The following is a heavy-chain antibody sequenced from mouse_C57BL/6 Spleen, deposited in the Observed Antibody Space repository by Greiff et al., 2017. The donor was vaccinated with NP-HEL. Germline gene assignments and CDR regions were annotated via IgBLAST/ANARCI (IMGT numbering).Heavy chain of an antibody. Sequence: VQLQQSGPELVKPGASVKISCKASGYTFTDYYMNWVKQSHGKSLEWIGDINPNNGGTSYNQKFKGKATLTVDKSSSTAYMELRSLTSEDSAVYYCTRWASSGYDWGQGTTLTVSS. CDR1: GYTFTDYY. CDR2: INPNNGGT. J-gene: IGHJ2*01. V-gene: IGHV1-26*01. D-gene: IGHD3-2*02. CDR3: TRWASSGYD.